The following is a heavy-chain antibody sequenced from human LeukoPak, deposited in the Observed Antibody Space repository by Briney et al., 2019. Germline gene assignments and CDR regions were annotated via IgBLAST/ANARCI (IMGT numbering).Heavy chain of an antibody. CDR3: VRLGYSYNTLFDY. CDR2: IYYSGST. V-gene: IGHV4-30-4*01. J-gene: IGHJ4*02. D-gene: IGHD5-18*01. CDR1: GGSISSGDYY. Sequence: SQTLSLTCTVSGGSISSGDYYWSWIRQPPGKGLEWIGYIYYSGSTYYNPSLKSRVTISIDTSKNQFSLKLSSVTAADTAVFYCVRLGYSYNTLFDYWGQGTLVTVSS.